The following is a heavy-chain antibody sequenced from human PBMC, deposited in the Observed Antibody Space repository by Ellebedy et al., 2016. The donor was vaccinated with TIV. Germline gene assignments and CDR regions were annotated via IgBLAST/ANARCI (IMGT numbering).Heavy chain of an antibody. V-gene: IGHV2-5*01. J-gene: IGHJ4*02. D-gene: IGHD3-16*01. Sequence: SGPTLVXPTQTLTLTCTFSGFSLSTSEVGVGWFRQPPGKTLEWLALIYGNAGERYSPSLKSRLTITKDTSKNQVVLTMTNLDPVDTATYYCTHRRLGAAFDYWGRGTLVTVSS. CDR1: GFSLSTSEVG. CDR3: THRRLGAAFDY. CDR2: IYGNAGE.